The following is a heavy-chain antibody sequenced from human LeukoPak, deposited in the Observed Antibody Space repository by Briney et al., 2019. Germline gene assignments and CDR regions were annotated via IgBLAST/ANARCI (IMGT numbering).Heavy chain of an antibody. Sequence: GRSLRLSCAASGFTFSSYGMHWVRQAPGKGLEWVAVISYDGSNKYYADSVKGRFTISRDNSKNTLYLQMNSLRAEDTAVHYCAKVITGTTLVVDYWGQGTLVTVSS. V-gene: IGHV3-30*18. CDR1: GFTFSSYG. J-gene: IGHJ4*02. CDR2: ISYDGSNK. CDR3: AKVITGTTLVVDY. D-gene: IGHD1-7*01.